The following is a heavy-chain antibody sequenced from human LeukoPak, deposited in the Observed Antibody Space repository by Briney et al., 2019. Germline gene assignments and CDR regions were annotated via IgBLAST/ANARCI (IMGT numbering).Heavy chain of an antibody. CDR1: GGSISSSSYY. CDR2: IYYSGST. D-gene: IGHD3-22*01. Sequence: PSETLSLTCTVSGGSISSSSYYWGWIRQPPGKGLEWIGSIYYSGSTYYNPSLKSRVTISVDTSKNQFSLKLSSVTAADTAVYYCARRTGDSSGYDYWGQGTLVTVSS. J-gene: IGHJ4*02. V-gene: IGHV4-39*07. CDR3: ARRTGDSSGYDY.